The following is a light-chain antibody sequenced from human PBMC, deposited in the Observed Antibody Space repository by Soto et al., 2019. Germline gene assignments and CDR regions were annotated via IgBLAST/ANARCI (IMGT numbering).Light chain of an antibody. CDR1: QSVSSN. Sequence: EIVTTPSPATLSLSPGEGAILSFRASQSVSSNLAWYQQKPGQAPRLLIYGASTRATGIPARFSGSGSGTEFTLTISSLQSEDFAVYYCQQYNNWPQSFGQGTQGEIK. J-gene: IGKJ1*01. V-gene: IGKV3-15*01. CDR2: GAS. CDR3: QQYNNWPQS.